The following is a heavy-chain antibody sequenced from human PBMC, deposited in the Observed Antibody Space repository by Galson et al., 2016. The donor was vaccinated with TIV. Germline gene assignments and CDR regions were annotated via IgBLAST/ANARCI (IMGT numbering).Heavy chain of an antibody. CDR2: IIGIFGTA. D-gene: IGHD3-22*01. CDR3: ARGDTYYKSTFDY. V-gene: IGHV1-69*06. J-gene: IGHJ4*02. Sequence: SVKVSCKASGGIFNSYAVSWVRQAPGQGLEWMGGIIGIFGTANYAQKFQGRVTITADKSSSTVYMELSSLRSADTAVYYCARGDTYYKSTFDYWGQGTLVTVSS. CDR1: GGIFNSYA.